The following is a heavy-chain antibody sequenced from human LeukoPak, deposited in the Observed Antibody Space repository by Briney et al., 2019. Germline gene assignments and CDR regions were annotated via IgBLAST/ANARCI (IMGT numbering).Heavy chain of an antibody. CDR3: ARVPEEDYYDSSGPYFDY. Sequence: RTSETLSLTCTVSGGSISSGDYYWSWIRQPPGKGLEWIGYIYYSGSTYYNPSLKSRVTISVDTSKNQFSLKLSSVTAADTAVYYCARVPEEDYYDSSGPYFDYWGQGTLVTVSS. CDR2: IYYSGST. J-gene: IGHJ4*02. D-gene: IGHD3-22*01. V-gene: IGHV4-30-4*01. CDR1: GGSISSGDYY.